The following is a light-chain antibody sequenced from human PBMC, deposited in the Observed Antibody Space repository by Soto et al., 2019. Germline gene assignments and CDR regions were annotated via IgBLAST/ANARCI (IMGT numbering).Light chain of an antibody. CDR2: GAS. V-gene: IGKV3-20*01. CDR3: QQYGRSPFT. J-gene: IGKJ3*01. Sequence: EIVLTQSPGTLSLSPGERATLSCRASQGVSSNNLAWYQQRPGQAPRVAIYGASTRATGIPERFSGSGSGTDFTLTISRLEPEDFAVYYCQQYGRSPFTFGPGTKVDIK. CDR1: QGVSSNN.